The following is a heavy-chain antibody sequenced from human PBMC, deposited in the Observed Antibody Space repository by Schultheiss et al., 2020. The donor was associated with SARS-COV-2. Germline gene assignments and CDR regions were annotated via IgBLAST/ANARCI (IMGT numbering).Heavy chain of an antibody. Sequence: GESLKISCSVSGFTFTTYGMHWVRQAPGKGLEWVAVISYDGSNKYYADSVKGRFTISRDNSKNTLYLQMNSLRPEDTAMFYCARDFQEGATGGLDVWGRGTRVTVSS. CDR2: ISYDGSNK. D-gene: IGHD5-12*01. CDR3: ARDFQEGATGGLDV. CDR1: GFTFTTYG. J-gene: IGHJ6*02. V-gene: IGHV3-30*03.